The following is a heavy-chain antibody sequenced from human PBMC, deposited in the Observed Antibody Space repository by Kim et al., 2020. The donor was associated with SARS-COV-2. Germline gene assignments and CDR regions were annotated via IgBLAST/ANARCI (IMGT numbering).Heavy chain of an antibody. CDR2: ISYDGSHK. CDR1: GFTFSDYG. CDR3: AKDLGEAAVEDAFDV. Sequence: GGSLRLSCEASGFTFSDYGIHWVRQAPGKGLEWVAGISYDGSHKYYADSVKGRFTVSRDNSKSTTYLEINSLTPEDTAMYYCAKDLGEAAVEDAFDVWGQGTVVTVSS. J-gene: IGHJ3*01. V-gene: IGHV3-30*18. D-gene: IGHD3-16*01.